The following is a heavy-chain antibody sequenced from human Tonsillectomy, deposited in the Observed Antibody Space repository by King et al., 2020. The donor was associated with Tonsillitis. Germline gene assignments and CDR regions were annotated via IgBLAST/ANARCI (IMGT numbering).Heavy chain of an antibody. D-gene: IGHD2-21*02. V-gene: IGHV4-34*01. CDR3: SLKEFSRYRLLKGYYFSGMDV. Sequence: QVQLQQWGAGLLRPSETLSLTCAVYGGSFSGYYWTWIRQPPGKGLEWIGDISHSGSTNYNPSLKSRLTVSLDTSKNEFSLRLSSVTAADTAVYYCSLKEFSRYRLLKGYYFSGMDVWGQGTTVTVSS. CDR1: GGSFSGYY. J-gene: IGHJ6*02. CDR2: ISHSGST.